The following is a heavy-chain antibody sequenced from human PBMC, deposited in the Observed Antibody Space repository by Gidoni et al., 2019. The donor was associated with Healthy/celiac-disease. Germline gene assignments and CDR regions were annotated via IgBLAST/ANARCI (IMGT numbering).Heavy chain of an antibody. CDR2: IYYSGST. D-gene: IGHD7-27*01. Sequence: QVQLQESGPGLVKPSETLSLTCTVSGGSISSYYWSWIRQPPGKGLEWIGYIYYSGSTNYNPSLKSRVTISVDTSKNQFSLKLSSVTAADTAVYYCARALANWGLEHWYFDLWGRGTLVTVSS. CDR1: GGSISSYY. CDR3: ARALANWGLEHWYFDL. J-gene: IGHJ2*01. V-gene: IGHV4-59*01.